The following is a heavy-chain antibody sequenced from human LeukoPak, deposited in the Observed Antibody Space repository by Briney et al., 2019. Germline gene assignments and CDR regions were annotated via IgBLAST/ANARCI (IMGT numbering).Heavy chain of an antibody. D-gene: IGHD3-10*02. CDR3: AELGITMIGGV. J-gene: IGHJ6*04. CDR2: IRQDGSQK. V-gene: IGHV3-7*01. Sequence: GGSLRLSCAASGFTFSSYRMNWVRQAPGKGLEWVATIRQDGSQKYYVDSVKGRFTISRDNAKNSLYLQMNSLRAEDTAVYYCAELGITMIGGVWGKGTTVTISS. CDR1: GFTFSSYR.